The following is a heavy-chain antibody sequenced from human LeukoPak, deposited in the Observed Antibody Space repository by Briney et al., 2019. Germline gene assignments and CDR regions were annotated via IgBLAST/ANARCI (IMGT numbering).Heavy chain of an antibody. Sequence: PSETLCLTCALSRGSISSYYWSWIRQPPRKGLEWIWDIYYSGSTNYNPSLKSRVTISVDASKNQFSLKLSSVTAADTAVYYCARDSDDSSGYNWFDPWGQGTLVTVSS. CDR2: IYYSGST. CDR1: RGSISSYY. V-gene: IGHV4-59*01. CDR3: ARDSDDSSGYNWFDP. J-gene: IGHJ5*02. D-gene: IGHD3-22*01.